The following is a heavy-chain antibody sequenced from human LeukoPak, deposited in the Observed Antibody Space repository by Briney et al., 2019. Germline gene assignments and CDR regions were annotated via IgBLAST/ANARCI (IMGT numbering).Heavy chain of an antibody. CDR3: ARDLTMVRGAKYRPYNWFDP. V-gene: IGHV1-69*06. D-gene: IGHD3-10*01. CDR2: IIPMFGTA. Sequence: SVKVSCKASGGTFSNYAITWVRQAPGQGREWMGGIIPMFGTASYAQKFQGRVTITADKSTSTAYMELSSLRSEDTAMYYCARDLTMVRGAKYRPYNWFDPWGQGTLVTVSS. CDR1: GGTFSNYA. J-gene: IGHJ5*02.